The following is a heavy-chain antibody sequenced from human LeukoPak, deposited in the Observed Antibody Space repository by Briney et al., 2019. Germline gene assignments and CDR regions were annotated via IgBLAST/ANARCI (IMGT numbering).Heavy chain of an antibody. V-gene: IGHV4-30-4*07. CDR3: ARVVTMVRGVINNWFDP. CDR2: IYYSGST. CDR1: GGSISSGGYS. D-gene: IGHD3-10*01. Sequence: SETLSLTCAVSGGSISSGGYSWSWIRQPPGKGLEWIGYIYYSGSTYYNPSLKSRVTISVDTSKNQFSLKLSSVTAADTAVYYCARVVTMVRGVINNWFDPWGQGTLVTVSS. J-gene: IGHJ5*02.